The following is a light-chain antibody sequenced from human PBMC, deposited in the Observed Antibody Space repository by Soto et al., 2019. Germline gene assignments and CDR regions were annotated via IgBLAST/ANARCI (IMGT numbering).Light chain of an antibody. Sequence: EIVMTQSPGTLSLSPGERATLSCRASQSVSSRLAWYQQKPGQAPRLLISGASTRATGIPARFSGSGSGTEFTLTISSLQSEDFAVYYCQHYNNWPPITFGQGTRLENK. CDR3: QHYNNWPPIT. V-gene: IGKV3-15*01. J-gene: IGKJ5*01. CDR1: QSVSSR. CDR2: GAS.